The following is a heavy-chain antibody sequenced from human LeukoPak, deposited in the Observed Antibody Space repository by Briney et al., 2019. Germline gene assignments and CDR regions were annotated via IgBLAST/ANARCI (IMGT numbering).Heavy chain of an antibody. V-gene: IGHV1-18*04. Sequence: ASVKVSCKASGYTFTGYYMHWVRQAPGQGLEWMGWISAYNGNTNYAQKLQGRVTMTTDTSTSTAYMELRSLRSDDTAVYYCARGPIRQQLGFFDPWGQGTLVTVSS. CDR1: GYTFTGYY. D-gene: IGHD6-13*01. J-gene: IGHJ5*02. CDR2: ISAYNGNT. CDR3: ARGPIRQQLGFFDP.